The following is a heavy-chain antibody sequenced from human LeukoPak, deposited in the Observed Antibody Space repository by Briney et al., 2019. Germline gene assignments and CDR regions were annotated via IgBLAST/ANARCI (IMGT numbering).Heavy chain of an antibody. CDR1: GFTFSSYT. CDR2: ISSGTSYM. V-gene: IGHV3-21*01. D-gene: IGHD2-15*01. J-gene: IGHJ3*02. Sequence: GGSLRLSCAASGFTFSSYTMNWVRQAPGKGLEWVSSISSGTSYMYYADSVKGRFTISSDYAKNSLYLQMNSLRAEDTAVYYCARDGGYCSGGSCYSDAFDIWGQGTMVTVSS. CDR3: ARDGGYCSGGSCYSDAFDI.